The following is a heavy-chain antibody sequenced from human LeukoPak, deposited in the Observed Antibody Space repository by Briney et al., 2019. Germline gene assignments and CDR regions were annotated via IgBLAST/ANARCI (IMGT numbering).Heavy chain of an antibody. CDR3: ARRRRTGYNKNYYGMDV. V-gene: IGHV1-69*04. CDR1: GGTFSSYA. J-gene: IGHJ6*02. D-gene: IGHD5-24*01. CDR2: IIPILGIA. Sequence: ASVKVSCKASGGTFSSYAISWVRQAPGQGLEWMGRIIPILGIANYAQKFQGRVTITADKSTSTAYMELSSLRSEDTAVYYCARRRRTGYNKNYYGMDVWGQGTTVTVSS.